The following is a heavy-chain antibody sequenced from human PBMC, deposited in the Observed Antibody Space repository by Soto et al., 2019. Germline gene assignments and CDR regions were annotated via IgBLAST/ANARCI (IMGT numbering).Heavy chain of an antibody. CDR1: GFTFSSYA. J-gene: IGHJ3*02. CDR2: ISSNGGST. V-gene: IGHV3-64*02. CDR3: ARVRADDAFDI. Sequence: GGSLRLSCAASGFTFSSYAMHWVRQAPGKGLEYVSAISSNGGSTYYADSVKGRFTISRDNSKNTLYLQMGSLRAEDMAVYYCARVRADDAFDIWGQGTMVTVSS.